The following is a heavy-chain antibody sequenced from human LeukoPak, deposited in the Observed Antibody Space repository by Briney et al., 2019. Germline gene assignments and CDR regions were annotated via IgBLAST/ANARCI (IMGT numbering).Heavy chain of an antibody. Sequence: SGGSLRLSCAASGFTFSDYYMSWSRQAPGKGLEWLSYISPSTTHTSYADSVKGRFTISRDNAKNSLYLQMNSLRAEDTAVYYCARSAYCGGDCYPAPLDYWGQGTLVTVSS. CDR3: ARSAYCGGDCYPAPLDY. D-gene: IGHD2-21*02. CDR2: ISPSTTHT. CDR1: GFTFSDYY. V-gene: IGHV3-11*06. J-gene: IGHJ4*02.